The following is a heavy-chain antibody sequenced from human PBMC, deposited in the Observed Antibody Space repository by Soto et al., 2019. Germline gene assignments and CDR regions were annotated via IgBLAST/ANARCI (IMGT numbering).Heavy chain of an antibody. CDR1: GGSISSSSYY. D-gene: IGHD2-15*01. J-gene: IGHJ6*04. CDR2: IYYSDST. CDR3: ASLRLCSGGSGGTSPSYYYGMDV. Sequence: PSETLSLTCTVSGGSISSSSYYWGWIRQPPGKGLEWIGSIYYSDSTNYNPSLKSRVTISVDTSKNQLSLKLSSVTAADTAVYYWASLRLCSGGSGGTSPSYYYGMDVGGKGPTVTVPS. V-gene: IGHV4-39*07.